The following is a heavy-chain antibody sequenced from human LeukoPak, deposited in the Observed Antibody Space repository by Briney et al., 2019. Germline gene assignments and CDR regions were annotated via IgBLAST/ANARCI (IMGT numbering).Heavy chain of an antibody. J-gene: IGHJ6*03. CDR1: GFTFSSYA. CDR2: ISGCGGST. Sequence: WGSLRLSCAASGFTFSSYAMSWVRQAPGKGLEWVSAISGCGGSTYYADSVKGRFTISRDNSKNTLYLQMNSLRAEDTAVYYCAKDPGGKQQTGYMDVWGKGTTVTVSS. D-gene: IGHD5-18*01. CDR3: AKDPGGKQQTGYMDV. V-gene: IGHV3-23*01.